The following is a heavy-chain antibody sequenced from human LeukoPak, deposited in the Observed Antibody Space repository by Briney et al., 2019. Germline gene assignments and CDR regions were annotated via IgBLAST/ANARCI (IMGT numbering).Heavy chain of an antibody. J-gene: IGHJ4*02. V-gene: IGHV1-2*06. CDR2: INPNSGGT. D-gene: IGHD5-18*01. CDR3: ARGYSYGNDY. CDR1: GYTFTGYY. Sequence: ASVKVSCKASGYTFTGYYMRWVRQAPGQGLEWMGRINPNSGGTDYAQKFQGRVTMARDTSISTAYMELSRLRSDDTAVYYCARGYSYGNDYWGQGTLVTVSS.